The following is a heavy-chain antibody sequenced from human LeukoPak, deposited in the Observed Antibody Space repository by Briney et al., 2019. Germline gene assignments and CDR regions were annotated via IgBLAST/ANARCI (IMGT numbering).Heavy chain of an antibody. CDR2: ISVITGRT. V-gene: IGHV3-64D*06. J-gene: IGHJ4*02. CDR1: GFXFSSYA. CDR3: VKPARGSGIQYGFDS. Sequence: GGSLRLSCSASGFXFSSYAIHWVRQAPGKRLEYLSGISVITGRTFYADPVEGRFTISRDNSGDTLYLQMTSLRPEDTAVYYCVKPARGSGIQYGFDSWGQGTLVTVSS. D-gene: IGHD3-10*01.